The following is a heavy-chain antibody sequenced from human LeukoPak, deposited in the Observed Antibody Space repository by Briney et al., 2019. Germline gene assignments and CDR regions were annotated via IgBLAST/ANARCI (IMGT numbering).Heavy chain of an antibody. CDR2: ISHDGTT. D-gene: IGHD3-22*01. Sequence: SETLSLTCGVSAGSIDTTNYWSWVRQAPGKALGWIGEISHDGTTNYNPSLRSRVAMSLDRANNQFSLSLTSVTAADTAVYYCTREDRPFCPFAYWGQGVLVTVSS. J-gene: IGHJ4*02. CDR1: AGSIDTTNY. V-gene: IGHV4-4*02. CDR3: TREDRPFCPFAY.